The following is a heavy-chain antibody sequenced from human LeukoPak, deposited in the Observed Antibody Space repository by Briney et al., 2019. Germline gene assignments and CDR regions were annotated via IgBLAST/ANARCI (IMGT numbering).Heavy chain of an antibody. Sequence: GGSLRLSCAASGFTFSSYSMNWVRQAPGKGLEWVSYISTSSGTIYYADSVKGRFTISRDNAKSSLYLQMNSLRAEDTAVYYCARARPGYDTPPYYFDFWGQGTLVTVSS. CDR1: GFTFSSYS. D-gene: IGHD3-16*01. J-gene: IGHJ4*02. CDR3: ARARPGYDTPPYYFDF. CDR2: ISTSSGTI. V-gene: IGHV3-48*01.